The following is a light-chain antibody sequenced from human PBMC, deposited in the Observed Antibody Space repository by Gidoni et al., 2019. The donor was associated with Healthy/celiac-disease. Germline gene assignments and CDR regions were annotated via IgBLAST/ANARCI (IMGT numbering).Light chain of an antibody. Sequence: DIQMTQSPSTLSASVGDRVTITCRASQSISSWLAWYQQKPGKAPKILIYDASSLESGVPSRFSGSGSGTEFTLTISSLQPDDFATYYCQPYNSYSGTFGQGTKVEIK. CDR1: QSISSW. J-gene: IGKJ1*01. V-gene: IGKV1-5*01. CDR2: DAS. CDR3: QPYNSYSGT.